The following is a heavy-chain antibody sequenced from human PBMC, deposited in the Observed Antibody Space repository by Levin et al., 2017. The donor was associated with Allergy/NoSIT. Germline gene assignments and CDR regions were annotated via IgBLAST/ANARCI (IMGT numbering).Heavy chain of an antibody. CDR2: ISGSGGST. J-gene: IGHJ4*02. Sequence: GGSLRLSCAASGFTFSSYAMSWVRQAPGKGLEWVSAISGSGGSTYYADSVKGRFTISRDNSKNTLYLQMNSLRAEDTAVYYCAKDGGPVWRDYGNGFDYWGQGTLVTVSS. CDR3: AKDGGPVWRDYGNGFDY. D-gene: IGHD4-17*01. CDR1: GFTFSSYA. V-gene: IGHV3-23*01.